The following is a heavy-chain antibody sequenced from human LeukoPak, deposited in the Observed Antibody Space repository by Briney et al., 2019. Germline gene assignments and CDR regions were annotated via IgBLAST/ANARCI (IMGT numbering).Heavy chain of an antibody. CDR1: GFTFSSYW. CDR3: VRIGTVTTPDY. J-gene: IGHJ4*02. D-gene: IGHD4-17*01. Sequence: GGSLRLSCAASGFTFSSYWMHWVRQPLGKGLVWVSRINPDGTTTNYADSVKGRFTISRDNAKNTLYLQMNSLTVEDTALYYCVRIGTVTTPDYWGQGTLVTVSS. V-gene: IGHV3-74*01. CDR2: INPDGTTT.